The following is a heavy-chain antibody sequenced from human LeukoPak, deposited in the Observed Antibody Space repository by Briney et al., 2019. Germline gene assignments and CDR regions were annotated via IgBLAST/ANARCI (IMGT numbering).Heavy chain of an antibody. CDR2: INPSGGST. D-gene: IGHD5-12*01. J-gene: IGHJ4*02. CDR3: ARAGGYSGSDY. V-gene: IGHV1-46*01. Sequence: ASVKVSCEASGYTFTRYYMHWVRQAPGQGLEWMGIINPSGGSTSYAQKFQGRVTVTRDTSKSTVYMELSSLRSEDTAVYYCARAGGYSGSDYWGQGTLVTVSS. CDR1: GYTFTRYY.